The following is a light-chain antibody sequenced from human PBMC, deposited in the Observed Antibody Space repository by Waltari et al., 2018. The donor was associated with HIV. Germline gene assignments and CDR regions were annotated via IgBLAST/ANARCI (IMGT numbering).Light chain of an antibody. Sequence: DIQMTQSPSSLSASVGDTVTITCRASQFISRYLSWYQQTPGNAPKLLIYAASSLQRGVPSRFSGSGSGTDFTLTISSLQPEDFATYYCQQSYSSITFGQGTRLEIK. CDR3: QQSYSSIT. V-gene: IGKV1-39*01. CDR1: QFISRY. CDR2: AAS. J-gene: IGKJ5*01.